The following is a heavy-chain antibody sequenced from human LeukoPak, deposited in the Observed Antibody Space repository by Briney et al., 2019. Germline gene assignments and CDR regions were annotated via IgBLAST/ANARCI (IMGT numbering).Heavy chain of an antibody. Sequence: PSETLSLTCTVSGYSISSGYYWGWIRQPPGKGLAGIGSIYHSGGTYYNPPLKRRGTISVDTSKNQFSLKPSSLTDADTAVYYCARDPAIEVAGTKGVDYWGQGTLVTVSS. CDR2: IYHSGGT. CDR1: GYSISSGYY. CDR3: ARDPAIEVAGTKGVDY. V-gene: IGHV4-38-2*02. D-gene: IGHD6-19*01. J-gene: IGHJ4*02.